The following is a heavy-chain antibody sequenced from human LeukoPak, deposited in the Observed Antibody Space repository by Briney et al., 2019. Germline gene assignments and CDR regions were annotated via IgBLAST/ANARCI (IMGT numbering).Heavy chain of an antibody. J-gene: IGHJ6*02. V-gene: IGHV4-39*01. CDR1: GGSISSSSHY. CDR2: ISYSGST. Sequence: PSQTLSLTCTVSGGSISSSSHYWDWIRQPPGKELEWIGSISYSGSTYYNPSLKSRVTISVDTSKNQFSLNLTSVTAADTAVYYCARRNYYYGMDVWGQGTTVTVSS. CDR3: ARRNYYYGMDV.